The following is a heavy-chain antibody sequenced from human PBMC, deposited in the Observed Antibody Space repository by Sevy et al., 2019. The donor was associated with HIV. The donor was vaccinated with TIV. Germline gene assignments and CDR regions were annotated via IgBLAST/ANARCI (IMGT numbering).Heavy chain of an antibody. CDR3: ARAYSSGWYDY. D-gene: IGHD6-19*01. CDR2: IGTAGDT. J-gene: IGHJ4*02. Sequence: GGSLRLSCAASGFTFSSYDMHWVRQVTGKGLEWVSAIGTAGDTYYPGSVKGRFTISRENAKNSLYLQMNSLRVGDTAVYYCARAYSSGWYDYWGQGTLVTVSS. V-gene: IGHV3-13*01. CDR1: GFTFSSYD.